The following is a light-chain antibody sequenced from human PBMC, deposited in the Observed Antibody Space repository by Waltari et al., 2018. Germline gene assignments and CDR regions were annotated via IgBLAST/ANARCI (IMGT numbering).Light chain of an antibody. Sequence: DIQMTQSPSSLSASVGDTVTITCRASQGISSSLNWFQQKPGKAPKLLIYAASSLESGVPSRFSGSGSGTEFTLTISSLQPEDFAAYPPTFGQGTKVEIK. CDR3: T. V-gene: IGKV1-39*01. CDR1: QGISSS. J-gene: IGKJ1*01. CDR2: AAS.